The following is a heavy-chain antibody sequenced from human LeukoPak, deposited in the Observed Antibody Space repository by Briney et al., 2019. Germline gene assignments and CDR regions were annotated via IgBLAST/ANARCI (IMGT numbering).Heavy chain of an antibody. CDR1: GFTFSNAW. Sequence: GGSLRLSCAASGFTFSNAWMSWVRQAPGKGLEWVSAISGSGGSTYYAVSVKGRFTISRDNSKNTLYLQMNSLRAEDTALYYCAKDMGYSSGQTYWGQGTLVTVSS. V-gene: IGHV3-23*01. J-gene: IGHJ4*02. D-gene: IGHD6-19*01. CDR3: AKDMGYSSGQTY. CDR2: ISGSGGST.